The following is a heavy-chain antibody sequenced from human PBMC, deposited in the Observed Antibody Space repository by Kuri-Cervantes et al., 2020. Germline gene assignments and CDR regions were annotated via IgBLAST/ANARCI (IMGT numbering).Heavy chain of an antibody. V-gene: IGHV3-9*01. J-gene: IGHJ4*02. Sequence: SLKISCAASGFTFDDYAMHWVRQAPGKGLEWVSGISWNSGSIGYADSVKGRFTISRDNSKNTLYLQLNSLRAEDTAVYYCAKDMADSSGWFFDYWGQGTLVTVSS. CDR3: AKDMADSSGWFFDY. CDR1: GFTFDDYA. CDR2: ISWNSGSI. D-gene: IGHD6-19*01.